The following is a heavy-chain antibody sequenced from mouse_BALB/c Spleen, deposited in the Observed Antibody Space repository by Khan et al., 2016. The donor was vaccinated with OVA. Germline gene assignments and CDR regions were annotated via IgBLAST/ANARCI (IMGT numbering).Heavy chain of an antibody. V-gene: IGHV1-20*02. CDR2: INPHIGET. CDR3: RRKNGSDFDY. J-gene: IGHJ2*01. D-gene: IGHD1-1*01. Sequence: EVQLQQSGPELVKPGASVKISCKASGYSFTGYCMHWVMQSHGKSLEWIGRINPHIGETFYNQKFKGKATLTVDESSSTVHMELRSLASEDAAVYYCRRKNGSDFDYWGQGTTLTVSS. CDR1: GYSFTGYC.